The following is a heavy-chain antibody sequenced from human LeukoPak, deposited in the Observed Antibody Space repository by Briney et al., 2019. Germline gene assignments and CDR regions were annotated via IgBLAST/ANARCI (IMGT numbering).Heavy chain of an antibody. Sequence: GGSLRLSCAASGFTFSRYTMIWVRQAPGKGLQWVSSITSSSSYIYYADSVKGRFTISRDNAKNSLYLQMSSLRAEDTAVYYCARDPRVRGVITGRGAFDIWGQGTMVTVSS. D-gene: IGHD3-10*01. J-gene: IGHJ3*02. CDR2: ITSSSSYI. CDR1: GFTFSRYT. V-gene: IGHV3-21*01. CDR3: ARDPRVRGVITGRGAFDI.